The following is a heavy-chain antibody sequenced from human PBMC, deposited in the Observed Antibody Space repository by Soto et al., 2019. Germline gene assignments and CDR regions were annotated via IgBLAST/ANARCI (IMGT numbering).Heavy chain of an antibody. CDR3: ARVPATGGNTGYDY. CDR1: GFTFSRYA. CDR2: ISYDGSNK. Sequence: QVQLVESGGCVVQPGRSLRLSCAASGFTFSRYAMHWVRQAPGKGLEWVAVISYDGSNKYYADSVKGPFTISRDNSKNTLYLQMNSLRAEDTAVYYCARVPATGGNTGYDYWGQGTLVTVSS. J-gene: IGHJ4*02. D-gene: IGHD6-25*01. V-gene: IGHV3-30-3*01.